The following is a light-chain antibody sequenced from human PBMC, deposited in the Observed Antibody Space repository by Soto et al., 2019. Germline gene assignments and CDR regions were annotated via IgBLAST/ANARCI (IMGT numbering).Light chain of an antibody. J-gene: IGLJ1*01. Sequence: QSVLTQPPSASGTPGQGVPISCSGITSNIGSNTVNWYQQLPGTAPKLLIYNNNQRPSGVPDRFSGSKSGTSASLAIGGLKSEDEADYHCAAWDDSLNGYVFGTGTKLTVL. CDR1: TSNIGSNT. V-gene: IGLV1-44*01. CDR2: NNN. CDR3: AAWDDSLNGYV.